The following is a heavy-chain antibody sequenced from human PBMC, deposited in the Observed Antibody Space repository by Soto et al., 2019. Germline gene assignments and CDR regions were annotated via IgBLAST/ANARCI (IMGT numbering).Heavy chain of an antibody. Sequence: QVQLQQWGAGLLKPSETLSLTCAVYGGSFSGYYWSWIRQPPGKGLEWIGEINHSGSTNYNPSLKSRVTISVDTFKNQFSQKLSSVTAADTAVYYCARVGVLRVLEWPAHNWFDPWGQGTLLTVSS. V-gene: IGHV4-34*01. CDR3: ARVGVLRVLEWPAHNWFDP. CDR2: INHSGST. CDR1: GGSFSGYY. D-gene: IGHD3-3*01. J-gene: IGHJ5*02.